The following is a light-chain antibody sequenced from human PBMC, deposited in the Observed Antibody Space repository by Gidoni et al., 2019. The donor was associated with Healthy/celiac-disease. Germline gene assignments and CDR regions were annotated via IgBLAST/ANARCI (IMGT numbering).Light chain of an antibody. V-gene: IGKV1-5*03. CDR1: QSISSW. Sequence: QKTQSPSTLSASVGNRVTITCRASQSISSWLAWYQQKPGKAAKPLIYKASSLESGVPARFSGSGSGTEFTLTISSLQPDDLATYDCQQYNSYLFTFGPXTKVDIK. J-gene: IGKJ3*01. CDR2: KAS. CDR3: QQYNSYLFT.